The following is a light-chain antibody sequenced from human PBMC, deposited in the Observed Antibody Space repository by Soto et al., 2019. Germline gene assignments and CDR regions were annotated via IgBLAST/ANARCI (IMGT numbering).Light chain of an antibody. CDR1: QSIRSY. J-gene: IGKJ5*01. CDR3: QQSYSTPSIT. Sequence: DIQMTQSPSSLSASVGDRVTITCRASQSIRSYLNWYQKKPGKAPNLLIYAASSLQTGVPSRFSGSGSGTDFTLTISSLQPEDFATYYCQQSYSTPSITLGQGTRLEI. V-gene: IGKV1-39*01. CDR2: AAS.